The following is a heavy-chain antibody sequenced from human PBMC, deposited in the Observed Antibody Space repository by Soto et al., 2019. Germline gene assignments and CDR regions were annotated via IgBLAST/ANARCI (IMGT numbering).Heavy chain of an antibody. V-gene: IGHV3-23*01. D-gene: IGHD3-22*01. J-gene: IGHJ5*02. Sequence: GGSLRLSCAASGFTFSSYAMTWVRQAPGKGLELVSAISGTIDTTYYADSVKGRFTISRDNSKNTLYLQMSSLRAEDTAVYYCAKQGEYYDGSAFFSTWGQGTLVTVSS. CDR3: AKQGEYYDGSAFFST. CDR2: ISGTIDTT. CDR1: GFTFSSYA.